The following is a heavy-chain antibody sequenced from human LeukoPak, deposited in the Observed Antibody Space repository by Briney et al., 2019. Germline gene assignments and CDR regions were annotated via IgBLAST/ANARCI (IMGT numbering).Heavy chain of an antibody. J-gene: IGHJ4*02. D-gene: IGHD3-3*01. V-gene: IGHV3-23*01. Sequence: GGSLRLSCAASGFTFGNYAMTWVRQAPGKGLEWVSSITSSWTPYYADSVQGRFTISRDNSKSTLYLQMNNLRAEDTAAYYCAKFDFWSSYYMGRDFASWGQGTLVTVSS. CDR1: GFTFGNYA. CDR3: AKFDFWSSYYMGRDFAS. CDR2: ITSSWTP.